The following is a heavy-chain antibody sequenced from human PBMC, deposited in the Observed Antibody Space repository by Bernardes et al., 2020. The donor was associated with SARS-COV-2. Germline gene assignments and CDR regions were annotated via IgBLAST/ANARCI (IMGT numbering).Heavy chain of an antibody. D-gene: IGHD5-18*01. CDR3: AREYTYGFDA. CDR2: ISTGGITK. J-gene: IGHJ4*02. CDR1: GFTFSSSV. V-gene: IGHV3-48*03. Sequence: GGSLRLSCAASGFTFSSSVMNWVRQAPGKGLEWVSYISTGGITKYYADSVKGRFTISRDNAKNSVYLQMKSLRAEDTAVYYCAREYTYGFDAWGQGTLVTAS.